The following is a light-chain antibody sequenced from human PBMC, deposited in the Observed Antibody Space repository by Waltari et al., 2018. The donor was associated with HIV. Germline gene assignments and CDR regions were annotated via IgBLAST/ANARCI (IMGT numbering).Light chain of an antibody. CDR2: EAI. V-gene: IGLV2-23*01. Sequence: QSALTQPASVSGSPGQSITISCTGTSSDVGNYKLVSWYQQHPGKAPKLIIYEAIKRPSGVSDRISGSKSASTASLTISGLQADDEADYFCSSYGGSSIWLFGGGTKLTVL. CDR3: SSYGGSSIWL. J-gene: IGLJ2*01. CDR1: SSDVGNYKL.